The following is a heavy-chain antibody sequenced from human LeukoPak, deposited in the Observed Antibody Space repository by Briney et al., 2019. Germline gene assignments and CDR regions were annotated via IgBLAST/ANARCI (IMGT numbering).Heavy chain of an antibody. CDR1: GFTFDGYA. D-gene: IGHD3-22*01. CDR2: INNNGGST. Sequence: GGSLRLSCAASGFTFDGYAMSWVRQAPGKGLKWVSTINNNGGSTYYLESVKGRFTISRDSSKNTLYLQMNSLRAEDTAVYYCAKGSHSSGYSPFDYWGQGTLVTVSS. J-gene: IGHJ4*02. CDR3: AKGSHSSGYSPFDY. V-gene: IGHV3-23*01.